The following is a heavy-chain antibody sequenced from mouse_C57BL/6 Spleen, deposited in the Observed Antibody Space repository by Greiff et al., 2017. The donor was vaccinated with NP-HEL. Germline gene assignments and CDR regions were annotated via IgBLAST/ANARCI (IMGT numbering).Heavy chain of an antibody. Sequence: VQLQQSGPELVKPGASVKISCKASGYTFTDYYMNWVKQSHGKSLEWIGDINPNNGGTSYNQKFKGKATLTVDKSSSTAYMELRSLTSEDSAVYYCARCGTTKAWFAYWGQGTLVTVSA. J-gene: IGHJ3*01. CDR3: ARCGTTKAWFAY. D-gene: IGHD1-1*01. CDR2: INPNNGGT. CDR1: GYTFTDYY. V-gene: IGHV1-26*01.